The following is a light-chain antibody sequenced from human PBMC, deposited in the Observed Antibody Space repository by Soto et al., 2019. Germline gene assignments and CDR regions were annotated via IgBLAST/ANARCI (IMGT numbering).Light chain of an antibody. V-gene: IGLV2-14*01. Sequence: QSALTQPASVSGSPGQSITISCTGTSNDVGGYNDVSWYQQHPGKAPKLMIYSVSNRPSGVSHRFSGSKSGNTASLTISGLQDEDEAYYCCSSYTSTSPVLFGGGTKVTVL. J-gene: IGLJ2*01. CDR2: SVS. CDR1: SNDVGGYND. CDR3: SSYTSTSPVL.